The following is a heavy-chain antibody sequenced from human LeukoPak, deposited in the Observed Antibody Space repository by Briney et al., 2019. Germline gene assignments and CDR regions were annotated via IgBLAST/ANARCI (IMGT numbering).Heavy chain of an antibody. CDR1: GFTFSKVW. CDR3: CGTRGDL. V-gene: IGHV3-15*01. D-gene: IGHD1-14*01. CDR2: IKSKSDDGKR. Sequence: PGGSLRLSCEASGFTFSKVWMSWVRQAPGKGLEWVGRIKSKSDDGKRDYAPPVRGRFTISRDDSKSTVYLQMESLRSEDTGVYYCCGTRGDLWGQGTLVTVSS. J-gene: IGHJ5*02.